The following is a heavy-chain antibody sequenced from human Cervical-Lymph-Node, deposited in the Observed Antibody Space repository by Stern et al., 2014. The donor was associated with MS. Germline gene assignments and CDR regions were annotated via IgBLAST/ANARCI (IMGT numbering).Heavy chain of an antibody. CDR3: TTLDRSYPYYYYGMDV. CDR2: IKSKTECGTT. Sequence: EMQLVESGGGLVKPGGSLRLSCAASGFTFRNAWMTWIRQAPGKGLEWVGRIKSKTECGTTDYAAPVKGRFTISRDDSKNTLYLQMNSLKTEDTAVYYCTTLDRSYPYYYYGMDVWGQGTTVTVSS. J-gene: IGHJ6*02. V-gene: IGHV3-15*01. D-gene: IGHD1-26*01. CDR1: GFTFRNAW.